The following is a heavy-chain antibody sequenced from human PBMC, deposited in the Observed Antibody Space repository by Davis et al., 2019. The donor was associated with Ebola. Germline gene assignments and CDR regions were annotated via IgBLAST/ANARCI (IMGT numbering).Heavy chain of an antibody. Sequence: GESLKISCAASGFTFSSYGMHWVRQAPGKGLVWVSRIESDGRSTTYADSVKGRFTISRDNAKNTLYLQMNSLRAEDTAVHYCARDFYYGGSWGQGTLVTVSS. CDR3: ARDFYYGGS. V-gene: IGHV3-74*01. D-gene: IGHD4-23*01. J-gene: IGHJ4*02. CDR1: GFTFSSYG. CDR2: IESDGRST.